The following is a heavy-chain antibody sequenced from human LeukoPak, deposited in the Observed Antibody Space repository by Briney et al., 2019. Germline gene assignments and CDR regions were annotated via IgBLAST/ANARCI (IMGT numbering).Heavy chain of an antibody. Sequence: SETLSLTCTVSGGSIRSSSYYWGWIRQPPGKGLEWIGSIYYSGSTYYNPSLKSRVTISVDTSKNQFSLKLSSVTAADTAVYYCARSYSYGTNWFDPWGQGTLVTVSS. D-gene: IGHD5-18*01. V-gene: IGHV4-39*07. J-gene: IGHJ5*02. CDR3: ARSYSYGTNWFDP. CDR2: IYYSGST. CDR1: GGSIRSSSYY.